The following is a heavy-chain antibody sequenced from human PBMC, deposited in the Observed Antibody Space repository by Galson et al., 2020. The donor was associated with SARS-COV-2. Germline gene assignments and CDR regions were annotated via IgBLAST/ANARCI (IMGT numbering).Heavy chain of an antibody. D-gene: IGHD6-13*01. CDR3: ARAQQQLRFFGYYYGMDV. Sequence: ASVKVSCKASGYTFTSYDINWVRQATGQGLEWMGWMNPNSGNTGYAQKFQGRVTMTRNTSISTAYMELSSLRSEDTAVYYCARAQQQLRFFGYYYGMDVWGQGTTVTVSS. CDR2: MNPNSGNT. V-gene: IGHV1-8*01. CDR1: GYTFTSYD. J-gene: IGHJ6*02.